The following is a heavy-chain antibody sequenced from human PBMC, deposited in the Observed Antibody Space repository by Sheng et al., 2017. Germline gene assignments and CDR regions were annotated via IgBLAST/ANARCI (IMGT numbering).Heavy chain of an antibody. CDR1: GFTFSSYG. CDR3: AKEEQLKPFDY. CDR2: IQFDGSDE. D-gene: IGHD1-1*01. J-gene: IGHJ4*02. V-gene: IGHV3-30*02. Sequence: QVQLVESGGGVVQPGGSLRLSCAASGFTFSSYGMHWVRQAPGKGLQWVAFIQFDGSDEHYADPVQGRFTISRDNSKDTLYLQMNSLRDEDTAVYYCAKEEQLKPFDYWGQGTLVTVSS.